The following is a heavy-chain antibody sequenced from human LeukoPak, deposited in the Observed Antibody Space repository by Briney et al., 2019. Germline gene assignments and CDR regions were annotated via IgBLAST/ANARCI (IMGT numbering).Heavy chain of an antibody. Sequence: SETLSLTCTVSGGSISSYYWSWIRQPPGKGLEWIGYIYYSGSTNYNPSLKSRVTISVDTSQNQFSLMLSAVTAADAAVYYCARDAVTTLNAFDIWRQGTMVTVSS. J-gene: IGHJ3*02. CDR1: GGSISSYY. CDR3: ARDAVTTLNAFDI. CDR2: IYYSGST. D-gene: IGHD4-17*01. V-gene: IGHV4-59*01.